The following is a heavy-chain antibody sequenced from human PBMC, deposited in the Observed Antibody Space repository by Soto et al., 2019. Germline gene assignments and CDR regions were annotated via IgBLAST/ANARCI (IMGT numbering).Heavy chain of an antibody. CDR3: AKALGPNFVATRGEQAVDY. Sequence: EVQLLESGGGLVQPGGSLRLSCAASGFTFSSYAMSWVRQAPGKGLEWVSAISGSGGSTYYADSVKGRFTISRDNSKNPLYLKMNSLRAEDTAVYYCAKALGPNFVATRGEQAVDYWGQGTLVTVSS. D-gene: IGHD5-12*01. CDR1: GFTFSSYA. V-gene: IGHV3-23*01. J-gene: IGHJ4*02. CDR2: ISGSGGST.